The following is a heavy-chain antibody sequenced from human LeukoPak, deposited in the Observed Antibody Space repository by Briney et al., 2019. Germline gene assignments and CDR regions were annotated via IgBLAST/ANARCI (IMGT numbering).Heavy chain of an antibody. CDR3: AKVRYNSGWLFDY. CDR2: ISGSGDST. Sequence: PGGSLRLSCAASGFTFSSYAMTWVRQAPGKGLGWVSGISGSGDSTYYADSVKGRFTISRDNSKNTFYLQMNSLRAEDTAVYYCAKVRYNSGWLFDYWGQGTLVTVSS. J-gene: IGHJ4*02. V-gene: IGHV3-23*01. CDR1: GFTFSSYA. D-gene: IGHD6-19*01.